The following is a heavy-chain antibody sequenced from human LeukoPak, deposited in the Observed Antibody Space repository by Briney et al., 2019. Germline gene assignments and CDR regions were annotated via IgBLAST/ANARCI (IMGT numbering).Heavy chain of an antibody. J-gene: IGHJ4*02. CDR3: AKRGDYDILTGYYVPDY. CDR1: GFTYTNYA. V-gene: IGHV3-23*01. Sequence: QSGGSLRLSCVASGFTYTNYAMSWVRQAPGKGLEWVSAITGSDGSSYYADSVKGRFTISRDNSKNTLYLQVNSLRAEDTAVYYCAKRGDYDILTGYYVPDYWGQGTLVTVSS. D-gene: IGHD3-9*01. CDR2: ITGSDGSS.